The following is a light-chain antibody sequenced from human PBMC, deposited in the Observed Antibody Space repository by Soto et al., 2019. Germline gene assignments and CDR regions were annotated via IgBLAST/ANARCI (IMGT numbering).Light chain of an antibody. J-gene: IGKJ4*01. Sequence: EVVLTQSPGPLSLSPGERATLSCRASQSVNSKYLAWYQQKPGQAPRLLMYAISSRAAGIPHRFSGSGSETDFTLTISRLEPEDLAVYFGQQDDNSHLTFGGGTKVEI. CDR1: QSVNSKY. CDR3: QQDDNSHLT. CDR2: AIS. V-gene: IGKV3-20*01.